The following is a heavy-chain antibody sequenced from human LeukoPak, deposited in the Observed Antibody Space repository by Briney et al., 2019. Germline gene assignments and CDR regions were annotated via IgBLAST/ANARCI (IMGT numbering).Heavy chain of an antibody. CDR3: ATGERLVPAAMWFDY. D-gene: IGHD2-2*01. CDR1: GYTFTDYY. CDR2: INPKSGGR. J-gene: IGHJ4*02. Sequence: AASMKVSCKASGYTFTDYYMHWVRQAPGQGPEWMGWINPKSGGRSYAQRFQGRVTMTRAASISTAYMELSRLRSDDTAVYYCATGERLVPAAMWFDYWGQGTLVTVSS. V-gene: IGHV1-2*02.